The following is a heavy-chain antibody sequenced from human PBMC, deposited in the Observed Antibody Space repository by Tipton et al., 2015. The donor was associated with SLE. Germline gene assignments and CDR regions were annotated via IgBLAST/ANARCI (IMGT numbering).Heavy chain of an antibody. V-gene: IGHV4-61*02. D-gene: IGHD2-2*02. J-gene: IGHJ6*03. Sequence: LRLSCTVSGGSISSGYYYWNWIRQPAGKGLEWIGRIYTSGSTNYNPSLKSRVTISVDTSKNQFSLKLSSVTAADTAVYYCAREARYCSSISCYNYMDVWGKGTTVTVSS. CDR1: GGSISSGYYY. CDR2: IYTSGST. CDR3: AREARYCSSISCYNYMDV.